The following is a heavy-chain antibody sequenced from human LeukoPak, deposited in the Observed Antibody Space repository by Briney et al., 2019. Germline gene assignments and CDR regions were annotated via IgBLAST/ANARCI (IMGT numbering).Heavy chain of an antibody. J-gene: IGHJ4*02. CDR2: IYPGDSDT. Sequence: GESLKISCKGSGYSFTSYWIGWVRQMPGKGLEWMGTIYPGDSDTTYSPSFQGQVTISADKSISTAYLQWSSLKASDTAMYYCARLTNYGILTGYYAGLYDFDYWGQGTLVTVSS. CDR3: ARLTNYGILTGYYAGLYDFDY. D-gene: IGHD3-9*01. CDR1: GYSFTSYW. V-gene: IGHV5-51*01.